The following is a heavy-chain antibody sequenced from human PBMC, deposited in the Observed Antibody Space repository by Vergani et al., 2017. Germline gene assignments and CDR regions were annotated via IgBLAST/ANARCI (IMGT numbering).Heavy chain of an antibody. CDR2: IYSGGST. D-gene: IGHD3-3*01. CDR3: AKDLQNTVFGAPDV. V-gene: IGHV3-53*01. Sequence: EVQLVESGGGLIQPGGSLRLSCAASGFTVSSNYMSWVRQAPGKGLEWVSVIYSGGSTYYADSVKGRFTIPRDNSKNTLYLQMNSLRADDTAVYYCAKDLQNTVFGAPDVWGKGTTVTVSS. J-gene: IGHJ6*04. CDR1: GFTVSSNY.